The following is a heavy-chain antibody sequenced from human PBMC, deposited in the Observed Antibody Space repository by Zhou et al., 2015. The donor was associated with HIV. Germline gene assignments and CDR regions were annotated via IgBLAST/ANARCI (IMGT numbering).Heavy chain of an antibody. V-gene: IGHV1-69*18. CDR3: ARSPYRPRGSGNYYYAMDV. CDR2: IIPIFGAA. J-gene: IGHJ6*04. Sequence: QVQLVQSGAEVKKPGSSVKVSCKASGGTFSSYAISWVRQAPGQGLEWMGRIIPIFGAANYAQKFQGRVTITADESTTTAYMDLTSLRSDDTAVYYCARSPYRPRGSGNYYYAMDVWAEGTTVTVSS. D-gene: IGHD3-10*01. CDR1: GGTFSSYA.